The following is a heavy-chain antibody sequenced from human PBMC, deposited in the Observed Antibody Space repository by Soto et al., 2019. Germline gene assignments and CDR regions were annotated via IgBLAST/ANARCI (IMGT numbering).Heavy chain of an antibody. CDR3: ARVTLYNWNYLFDP. CDR2: IYYSGST. J-gene: IGHJ5*02. Sequence: PSGNLALTCTVSGGSISSGDYYWSWIRQPPGKGLEWIGYIYYSGSTYYNPSLKSRVTISVDTSKNQFSLKLSSVTAADTAVYYCARVTLYNWNYLFDPWGPGTLSTV. V-gene: IGHV4-30-4*01. D-gene: IGHD1-7*01. CDR1: GGSISSGDYY.